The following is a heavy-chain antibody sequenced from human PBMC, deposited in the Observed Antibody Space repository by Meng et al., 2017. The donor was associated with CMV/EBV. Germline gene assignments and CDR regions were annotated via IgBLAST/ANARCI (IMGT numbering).Heavy chain of an antibody. CDR1: GFSLSTSGVG. CDR3: APLDVVTNWCDP. V-gene: IGHV2-5*02. Sequence: QITLKDPGPTLVQPTQSVTLTCTCSGFSLSTSGVGVGWIRQPPGKALELLALIYWDDDKRYSPSLKSRLTITKDTSKNQVVLTMTNMDPVDTATYYCAPLDVVTNWCDPWGQGTLVTVSS. CDR2: IYWDDDK. J-gene: IGHJ5*02. D-gene: IGHD5-12*01.